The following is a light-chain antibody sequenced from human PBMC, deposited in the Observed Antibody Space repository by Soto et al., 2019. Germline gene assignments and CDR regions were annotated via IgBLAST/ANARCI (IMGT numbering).Light chain of an antibody. J-gene: IGLJ1*01. CDR3: SSYTSSTAYV. Sequence: LTQPASVSGSPGQSITISCTGTSSDVGGYNYVSWYQLHPGKAPKLILYEVTNRPSGVSDRFSGSKSGNTASLTISGLQAEDEADYYCSSYTSSTAYVFGTGTKVTV. V-gene: IGLV2-14*01. CDR1: SSDVGGYNY. CDR2: EVT.